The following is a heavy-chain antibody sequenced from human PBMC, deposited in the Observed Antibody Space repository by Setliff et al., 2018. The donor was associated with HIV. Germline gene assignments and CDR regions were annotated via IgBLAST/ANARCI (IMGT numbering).Heavy chain of an antibody. CDR3: AREGRGGQLWSFGYYGMDV. D-gene: IGHD5-18*01. J-gene: IGHJ6*02. V-gene: IGHV1-46*01. CDR1: GYTFTSYY. Sequence: ASVKVSCKASGYTFTSYYMNWVRQAPGQGLEWMGIINPSGGSTSYAQKFQGRVTITADESTSTAYMELSSLRSEDTAVYYCAREGRGGQLWSFGYYGMDVWGQGTLVTVSS. CDR2: INPSGGST.